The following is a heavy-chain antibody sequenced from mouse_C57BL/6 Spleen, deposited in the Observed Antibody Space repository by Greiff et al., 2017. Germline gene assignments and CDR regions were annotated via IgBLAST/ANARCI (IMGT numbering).Heavy chain of an antibody. CDR2: ISYDGNN. V-gene: IGHV3-6*01. Sequence: VQLKESGPGLVKPSQSLSLTCSVTGYSITSGYYWNWIRQFPGNKLEWMGYISYDGNNNYNPSLKNRISITRDTSKNQFFLKLNSVTTEDTATYYCARDHGYDGAWFAYWGQGTLVTVSA. CDR1: GYSITSGYY. J-gene: IGHJ3*01. D-gene: IGHD2-2*01. CDR3: ARDHGYDGAWFAY.